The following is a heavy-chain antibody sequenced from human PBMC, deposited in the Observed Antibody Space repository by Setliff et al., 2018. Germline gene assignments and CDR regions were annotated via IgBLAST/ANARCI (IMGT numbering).Heavy chain of an antibody. D-gene: IGHD3-22*01. J-gene: IGHJ4*02. CDR3: ARDRDSSGYPYYFDY. CDR2: INPNSGGT. Sequence: ASVKVSCKASGYTFTGYYMHWVRQAPGQGLEWMGWINPNSGGTNYAQKFQGWVTITRDTSISTAYVELSRLRSDDTAVYYCARDRDSSGYPYYFDYWGQGTLVTVSS. V-gene: IGHV1-2*04. CDR1: GYTFTGYY.